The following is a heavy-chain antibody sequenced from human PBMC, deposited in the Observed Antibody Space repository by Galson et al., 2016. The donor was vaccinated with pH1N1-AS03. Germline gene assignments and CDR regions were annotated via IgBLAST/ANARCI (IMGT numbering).Heavy chain of an antibody. J-gene: IGHJ3*01. CDR3: AKDVFGWAFDV. CDR2: LDGGGDGT. D-gene: IGHD3-3*01. Sequence: SLRLSCAASGFSARANAMSWVRQAPGKGLEWVASLDGGGDGTHYAGAVRGRFTISRDTSENTVYLQMNSLRAEDTALYYCAKDVFGWAFDVWGQGTRVTVSS. V-gene: IGHV3-23*01. CDR1: GFSARANA.